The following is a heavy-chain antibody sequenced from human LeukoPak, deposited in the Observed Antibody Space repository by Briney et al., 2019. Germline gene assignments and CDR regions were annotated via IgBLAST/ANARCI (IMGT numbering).Heavy chain of an antibody. Sequence: ASVKVSCKASGYTFTCYFMHWVRQAPGQGLEWMGWINPNSGGTNYAQKFQGRVTMTRDTSISTAYMELSRLRSDDTAVYYCARAAQEEEYYYYGMDVWGQGTTVTVSS. V-gene: IGHV1-2*02. J-gene: IGHJ6*02. CDR2: INPNSGGT. CDR1: GYTFTCYF. CDR3: ARAAQEEEYYYYGMDV.